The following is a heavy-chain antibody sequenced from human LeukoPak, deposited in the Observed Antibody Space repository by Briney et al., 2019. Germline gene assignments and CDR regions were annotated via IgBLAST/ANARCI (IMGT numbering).Heavy chain of an antibody. CDR3: TRGDRGYAESLY. Sequence: GGSLRLSCTVSGFSFREHWMSWVRQAPGKGLEWVGNIKEDGNEDYYVDSVEGRFVIFRDNAKNSLYLQMHSLRAEDTAVYYCTRGDRGYAESLYWGRGTMVTVSS. CDR1: GFSFREHW. V-gene: IGHV3-7*02. CDR2: IKEDGNED. J-gene: IGHJ4*02. D-gene: IGHD5-12*01.